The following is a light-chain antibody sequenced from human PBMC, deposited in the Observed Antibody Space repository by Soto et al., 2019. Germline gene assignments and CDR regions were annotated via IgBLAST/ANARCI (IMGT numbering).Light chain of an antibody. V-gene: IGKV3-20*01. CDR2: AAS. CDR3: HQYDNAPQT. CDR1: QTLKRTY. Sequence: EIALMQSPGTLSLSPGERATLSCRASQTLKRTYIAWYQQKPGQAPRVLIYAASKRAAGTPDRYSGSGSGTDLSLTIIRLEPEDFAVYYCHQYDNAPQTFGQGTKVEIK. J-gene: IGKJ2*01.